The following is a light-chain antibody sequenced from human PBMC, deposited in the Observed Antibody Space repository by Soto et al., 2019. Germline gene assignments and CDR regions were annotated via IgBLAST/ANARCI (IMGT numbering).Light chain of an antibody. Sequence: QSALTQPASVSGSPGQSITISCTGTSSDVGGSNYVSWYQQHPGTAPQLMIYEVTNRPSGVSNRFSGSKSGNTASLTISGLQAEDEADYYCSSYTITSALVLFGGGTKLTVL. CDR3: SSYTITSALVL. J-gene: IGLJ2*01. CDR1: SSDVGGSNY. CDR2: EVT. V-gene: IGLV2-14*01.